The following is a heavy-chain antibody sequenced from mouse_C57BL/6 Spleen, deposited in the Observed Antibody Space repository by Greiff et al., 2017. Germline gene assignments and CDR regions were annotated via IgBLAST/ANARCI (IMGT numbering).Heavy chain of an antibody. J-gene: IGHJ1*03. V-gene: IGHV1-55*01. CDR3: ARGLSTVVATDWDFDV. CDR1: GYTFTSYW. D-gene: IGHD1-1*01. CDR2: IYPGSGST. Sequence: QVQLQQPGAELVKPGASVKMSCKASGYTFTSYWITWVKQRPGQGLGWIGDIYPGSGSTNYNEKFKSKATLTVDTSSSTAYMQLSSLTAEDSAVYYGARGLSTVVATDWDFDVWGTGTTVTVSS.